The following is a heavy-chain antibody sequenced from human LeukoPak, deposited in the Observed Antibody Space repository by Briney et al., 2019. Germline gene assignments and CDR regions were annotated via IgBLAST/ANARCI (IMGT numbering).Heavy chain of an antibody. CDR2: SYYSGST. V-gene: IGHV4-39*01. J-gene: IGHJ4*02. CDR1: GGSISSSSYY. Sequence: SETLSLTCTVSGGSISSSSYYWGWSRQPPGKGLEWSGSSYYSGSTYYNPSLKSRVTISVDTSKNQFSLKLSSVTAADTAVYYCARHGGRARQLFDYWGQGTLVTVSS. D-gene: IGHD3-16*01. CDR3: ARHGGRARQLFDY.